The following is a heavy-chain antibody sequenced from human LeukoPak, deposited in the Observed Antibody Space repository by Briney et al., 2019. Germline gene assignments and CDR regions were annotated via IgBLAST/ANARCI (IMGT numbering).Heavy chain of an antibody. CDR1: GGSVSSGGHY. Sequence: PSETLSLTCTVSGGSVSSGGHYWSWIRQHPGKGLEWIGYIYYTGSTYYNPSLNSRVTISVDTSKNQFSLKLSSVTAADTAVYYCARVPNQSKYSMGKYWGQGILVTVSS. CDR2: IYYTGST. CDR3: ARVPNQSKYSMGKY. D-gene: IGHD1-14*01. J-gene: IGHJ4*02. V-gene: IGHV4-31*03.